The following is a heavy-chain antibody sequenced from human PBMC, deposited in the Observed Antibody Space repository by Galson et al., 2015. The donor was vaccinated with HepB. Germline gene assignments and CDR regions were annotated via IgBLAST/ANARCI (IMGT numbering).Heavy chain of an antibody. CDR1: GYTFTSYA. CDR2: INAGNGNT. Sequence: SVKVSCKASGYTFTSYAMHWVRQAPGQRLEWMGWINAGNGNTKYSQKFQGRVTITRDTSASTAYMELSSLRSEDTAVYYCARGLGYSYGSYYYYMDVWGKGTTVTVSS. V-gene: IGHV1-3*01. CDR3: ARGLGYSYGSYYYYMDV. J-gene: IGHJ6*03. D-gene: IGHD5-18*01.